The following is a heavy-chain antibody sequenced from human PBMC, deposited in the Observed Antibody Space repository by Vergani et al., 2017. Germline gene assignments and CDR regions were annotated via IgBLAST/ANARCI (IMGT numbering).Heavy chain of an antibody. CDR1: GFTFSSYW. Sequence: EVQLLESGGGLVQPGGSLRLSCAASGFTFSSYWMHWVRQAPGKGLVWVSRINSDGSSTSYADSVKGRFTISRDNAKNTLYLQMNSLRAEDTAVYYCARAAAAGQWLVRRGVYFDYWGQGTLVTVSS. D-gene: IGHD6-19*01. CDR3: ARAAAAGQWLVRRGVYFDY. CDR2: INSDGSST. V-gene: IGHV3-74*01. J-gene: IGHJ4*02.